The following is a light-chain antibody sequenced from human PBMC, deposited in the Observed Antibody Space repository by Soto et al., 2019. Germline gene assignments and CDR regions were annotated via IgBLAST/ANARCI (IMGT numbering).Light chain of an antibody. CDR2: SNN. CDR3: ATWDDSLNGCV. J-gene: IGLJ3*02. CDR1: RSNIGSNS. Sequence: QSVLTQPPSASGTPGQRVTISCSVSRSNIGSNSLNWYQQLPGTAPKLVIYSNNQRPSGVPDRFSCSKSGTSASLTISGLQAEDEADYYCATWDDSLNGCVFGGGTKVTVL. V-gene: IGLV1-44*01.